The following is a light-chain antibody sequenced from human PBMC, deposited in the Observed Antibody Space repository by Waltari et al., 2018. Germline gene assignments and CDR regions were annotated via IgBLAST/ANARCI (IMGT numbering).Light chain of an antibody. J-gene: IGLJ1*01. CDR3: SSYTTSISYV. V-gene: IGLV2-14*03. Sequence: QSALTQPASVSGFPGQSITISCTGTSSDIGVYNHVSWYQQHPGKAPKLMIYDVTNRPSGVSDRFSGSKSDYTASLTISGLQAEDEADYYCSSYTTSISYVFGTGTRVTVL. CDR2: DVT. CDR1: SSDIGVYNH.